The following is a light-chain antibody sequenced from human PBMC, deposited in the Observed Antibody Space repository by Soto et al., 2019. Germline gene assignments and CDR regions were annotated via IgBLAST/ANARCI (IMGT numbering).Light chain of an antibody. CDR2: DVN. Sequence: SVLTQPASVSGSPGQSITISCTGTSSDVGGYNYVSWYQQHPGKAPKLMIYDVNNRPSGVSNRFSGSKSGNTASLTISGLQAEDEADYYCSSYTSSITLVFGGGTNLTVL. CDR3: SSYTSSITLV. J-gene: IGLJ2*01. V-gene: IGLV2-14*01. CDR1: SSDVGGYNY.